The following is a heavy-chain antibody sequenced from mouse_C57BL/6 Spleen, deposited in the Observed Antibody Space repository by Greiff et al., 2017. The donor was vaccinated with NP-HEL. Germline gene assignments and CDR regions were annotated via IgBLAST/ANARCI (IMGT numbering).Heavy chain of an antibody. CDR3: ARRRDYEGDAMDY. D-gene: IGHD2-4*01. Sequence: QVQLKESGAELVKPGASVKMSCKASGYTFTTYPIEWMKQNHGKSLEWIGNFHPYNDDTKYNEKFKGKATLTVEKSSSTVYLELSRLTSDDSAVYYCARRRDYEGDAMDYWGQGTSVTVSS. J-gene: IGHJ4*01. V-gene: IGHV1-47*01. CDR1: GYTFTTYP. CDR2: FHPYNDDT.